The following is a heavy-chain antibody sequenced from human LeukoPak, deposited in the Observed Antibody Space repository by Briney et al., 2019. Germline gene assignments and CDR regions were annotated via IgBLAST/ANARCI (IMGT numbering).Heavy chain of an antibody. CDR3: ARDLNYYYDSIRDAFDI. J-gene: IGHJ3*02. CDR1: GGTFSSYA. D-gene: IGHD3-22*01. V-gene: IGHV1-69*13. CDR2: IIPIFGTA. Sequence: GASVKVSCKASGGTFSSYAISWVRQAPGQGLEWMGGIIPIFGTANYAQKFQGRVTITADESTSTAYMELSSLRSEDTAVYYCARDLNYYYDSIRDAFDIWGQGTMVTVSS.